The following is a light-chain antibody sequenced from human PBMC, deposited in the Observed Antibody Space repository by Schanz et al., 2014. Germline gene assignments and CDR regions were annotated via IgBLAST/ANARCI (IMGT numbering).Light chain of an antibody. J-gene: IGLJ1*01. CDR1: SSDVGGYNH. Sequence: QSALTQPASVSGSPGQSITISCTGSSSDVGGYNHVSWYQQHPGKAPKLMIYEGSVRPPGVSHRFSGSKSGNTASLTISGLQAEDEADYYCCSYADSGTRYLFGTGTKLTVL. V-gene: IGLV2-23*01. CDR2: EGS. CDR3: CSYADSGTRYL.